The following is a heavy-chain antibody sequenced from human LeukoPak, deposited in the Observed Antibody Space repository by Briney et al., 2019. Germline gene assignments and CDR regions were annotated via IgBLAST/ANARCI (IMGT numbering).Heavy chain of an antibody. CDR3: ARLMVRGANWFDP. CDR1: GGTFGSYA. CDR2: IIPIFGTA. D-gene: IGHD3-10*01. J-gene: IGHJ5*02. V-gene: IGHV1-69*06. Sequence: SVKVSCKASGGTFGSYAISWVRQAPGQGLEWMGGIIPIFGTANYAQKFQGRVTITADKSTSTAYMELSSLRSEDTAVYYCARLMVRGANWFDPWGQGTLVTVSS.